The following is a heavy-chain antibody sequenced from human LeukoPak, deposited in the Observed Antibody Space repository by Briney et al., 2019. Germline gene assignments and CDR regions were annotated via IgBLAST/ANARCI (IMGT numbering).Heavy chain of an antibody. Sequence: GGSLRLSCAASGFTFSDYYMSWIRQAPGKGLEWVSYISSSGSTIYYADSVKGRFTISRDNAKNSLYLQMNSLRAEDTAVYYCAKLSCSSTSCLYNWFDPWGQGTLVTVSS. V-gene: IGHV3-11*01. J-gene: IGHJ5*02. CDR3: AKLSCSSTSCLYNWFDP. D-gene: IGHD2-2*01. CDR1: GFTFSDYY. CDR2: ISSSGSTI.